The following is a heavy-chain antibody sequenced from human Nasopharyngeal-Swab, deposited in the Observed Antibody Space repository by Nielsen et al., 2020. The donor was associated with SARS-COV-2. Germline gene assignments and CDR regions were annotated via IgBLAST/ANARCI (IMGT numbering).Heavy chain of an antibody. CDR1: GYTFTSYY. J-gene: IGHJ5*02. Sequence: ASVKVSCKASGYTFTSYYVHWVRQAPGQGLEWMGIINPSGGSTSYAQKFQGRVTMTRDTSTSTVYMELSSLRSEDTAVYYCARGAGGYQTYNWFDPWGQGTLVTVSS. CDR2: INPSGGST. D-gene: IGHD5-12*01. CDR3: ARGAGGYQTYNWFDP. V-gene: IGHV1-46*01.